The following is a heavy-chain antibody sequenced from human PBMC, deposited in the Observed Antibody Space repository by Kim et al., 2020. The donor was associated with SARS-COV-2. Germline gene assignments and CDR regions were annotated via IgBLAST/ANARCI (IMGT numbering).Heavy chain of an antibody. CDR3: ARDGAAAGNWFDP. D-gene: IGHD6-13*01. V-gene: IGHV4-4*02. Sequence: SPSLRSRVTIAVDKSKNRFSRKRSSGTAADTAVYYCARDGAAAGNWFDPWGQGTLVTVSS. J-gene: IGHJ5*02.